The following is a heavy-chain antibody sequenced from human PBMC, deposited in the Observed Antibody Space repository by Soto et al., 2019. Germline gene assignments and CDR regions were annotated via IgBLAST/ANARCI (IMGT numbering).Heavy chain of an antibody. D-gene: IGHD6-13*01. V-gene: IGHV1-2*04. CDR3: ARDPHSSSWSGYYYYGMDV. J-gene: IGHJ6*02. CDR1: GYTFTGYY. Sequence: GASVKVSCKASGYTFTGYYMHWVRQAPGQGLEWMGWINPNSGGTNYAQKFQGWVTMTRDTSISTAYMELSRLRSDDTAVYYCARDPHSSSWSGYYYYGMDVWGQGTTVTVSS. CDR2: INPNSGGT.